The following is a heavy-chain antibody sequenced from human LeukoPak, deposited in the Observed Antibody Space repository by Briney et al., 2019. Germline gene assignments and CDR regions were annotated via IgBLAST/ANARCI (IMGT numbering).Heavy chain of an antibody. D-gene: IGHD2-15*01. CDR3: ARDPCSGGSCHDAFDI. CDR1: GYTLSNHA. CDR2: ISADNGNT. V-gene: IGHV1-18*04. Sequence: ASVKVSCKGSGYTLSNHAFSWVRQAPGQGLEWMGWISADNGNTNHAQKFQGRVSLTTDTSTSTAYMELRSLRSDDTAVYYCARDPCSGGSCHDAFDIWGQGTTVTVSS. J-gene: IGHJ3*02.